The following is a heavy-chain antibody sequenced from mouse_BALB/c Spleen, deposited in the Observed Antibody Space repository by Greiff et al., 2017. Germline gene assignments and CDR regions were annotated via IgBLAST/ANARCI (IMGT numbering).Heavy chain of an antibody. D-gene: IGHD2-10*02. Sequence: QVQLKQPGAELVMPGASVKMSCKASGYTFTDYWMHWVKQRPGQGLEWIGAIDTSDSYTSYNQKFKGKATLTVDESSSTAYMQLSSLTSEDSAVYYCARGGYGKYYYAMDYWGQGTSVTVSS. J-gene: IGHJ4*01. CDR2: IDTSDSYT. CDR1: GYTFTDYW. V-gene: IGHV1-69*01. CDR3: ARGGYGKYYYAMDY.